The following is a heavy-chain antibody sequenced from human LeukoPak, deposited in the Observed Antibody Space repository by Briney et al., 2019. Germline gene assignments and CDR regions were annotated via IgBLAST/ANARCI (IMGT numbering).Heavy chain of an antibody. Sequence: PGGSLRLSCAASGFTFSSYAMNWVRQAPGKGLEWVSDISGTGGSTYYADSVKGRFTISRDNAKNTLYLQMNSLRAEDTAVYYCAELGITMIGGVWGKGTTVTISS. CDR3: AELGITMIGGV. CDR2: ISGTGGST. V-gene: IGHV3-23*01. J-gene: IGHJ6*04. D-gene: IGHD3-10*02. CDR1: GFTFSSYA.